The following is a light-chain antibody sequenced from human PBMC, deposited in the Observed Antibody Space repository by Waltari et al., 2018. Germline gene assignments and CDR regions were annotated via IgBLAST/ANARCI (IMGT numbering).Light chain of an antibody. CDR2: LAS. CDR1: QGLLYSYMNKHY. CDR3: QQYYSTPRT. J-gene: IGKJ1*01. Sequence: DIVMTQSPDSLAVSLGERATINCKSSQGLLYSYMNKHYLAWYQKKPGKPPNLLLYLASSRESGVPARFSASGSGTDFTLTISSLQAEDVAVYYCQQYYSTPRTFGQGTKVEIK. V-gene: IGKV4-1*01.